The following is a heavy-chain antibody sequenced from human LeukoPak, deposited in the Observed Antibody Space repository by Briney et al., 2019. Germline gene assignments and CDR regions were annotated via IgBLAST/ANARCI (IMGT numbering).Heavy chain of an antibody. J-gene: IGHJ6*03. CDR2: ISSSGSTI. V-gene: IGHV3-48*03. CDR3: ARDRRLRYFDWLHRCMDV. Sequence: GGSLRLSCAASGFTFSSYEMNWVRQAPGKGLEWVSYISSSGSTIYYADSVKGRFTISRDNAKNSLYLQMNSLRAEDTAVYYCARDRRLRYFDWLHRCMDVWGKGTTVTVSS. CDR1: GFTFSSYE. D-gene: IGHD3-9*01.